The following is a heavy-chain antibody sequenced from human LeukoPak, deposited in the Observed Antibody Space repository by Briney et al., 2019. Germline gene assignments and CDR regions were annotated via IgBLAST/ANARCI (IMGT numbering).Heavy chain of an antibody. J-gene: IGHJ4*02. CDR3: ASDLNHDSGG. V-gene: IGHV3-7*01. CDR2: IKPDGSER. CDR1: VFRLSATW. Sequence: GGSLRLSPAASVFRLSATWMTWVRQAPGEGLECVANIKPDGSERYYLDSVKGRFTVSRDNAKTSLYLQMNSLRVEDTATYYCASDLNHDSGGWGQGTLVTVSS. D-gene: IGHD3-22*01.